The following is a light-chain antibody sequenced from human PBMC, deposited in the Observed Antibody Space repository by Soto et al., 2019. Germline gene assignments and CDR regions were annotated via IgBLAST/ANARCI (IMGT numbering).Light chain of an antibody. CDR3: HQYNHWLTWT. CDR2: SAS. Sequence: EIVMTQSPATLSLSPGQRATLSCRASQSVSSKLAWYQQRPGQAPRLHIYSASTRATGIPARFSGSGSGTEFTLTISSLQSEDFAVYYCHQYNHWLTWTFGQGTKVEIK. J-gene: IGKJ1*01. CDR1: QSVSSK. V-gene: IGKV3-15*01.